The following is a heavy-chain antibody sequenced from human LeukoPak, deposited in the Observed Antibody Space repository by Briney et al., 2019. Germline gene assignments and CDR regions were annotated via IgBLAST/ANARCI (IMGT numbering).Heavy chain of an antibody. CDR1: GGSFSGYY. J-gene: IGHJ4*02. CDR2: INHRGST. V-gene: IGHV4-34*01. Sequence: SDTLSLPCAVYGGSFSGYYWSGIRQPPAKGLEWIGEINHRGSTNYNPSLKSRVTIQVDTSKNQCSLKLSSVAAADTAVYYCAREDRYGGIAVAGYYFDYWGQGSLVTVSS. CDR3: AREDRYGGIAVAGYYFDY. D-gene: IGHD6-19*01.